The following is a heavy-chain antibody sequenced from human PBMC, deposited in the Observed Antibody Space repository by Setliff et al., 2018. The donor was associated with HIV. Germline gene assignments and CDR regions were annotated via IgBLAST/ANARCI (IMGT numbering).Heavy chain of an antibody. CDR1: GGSFSGYY. D-gene: IGHD6-13*01. J-gene: IGHJ4*02. V-gene: IGHV4-34*01. CDR3: VASSSWSCRLNY. Sequence: SETLSLTCAVYGGSFSGYYWSWIRQPPGKGLEWIGEINHSGSTNYNPSLKSRVTISVDTSKNQFSLKLSSVTAADTGIYYCVASSSWSCRLNYWGQGTQVTVSS. CDR2: INHSGST.